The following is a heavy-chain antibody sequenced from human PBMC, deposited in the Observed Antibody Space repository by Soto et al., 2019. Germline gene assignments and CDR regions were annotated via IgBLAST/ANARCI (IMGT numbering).Heavy chain of an antibody. J-gene: IGHJ3*01. D-gene: IGHD3-22*01. CDR3: ARVVYFDRSAYGL. V-gene: IGHV3-21*01. CDR2: ISGDSNYI. CDR1: GFSFSVYN. Sequence: GGSLRLSCAACGFSFSVYNMNWVRQDPGKGLEWVSSISGDSNYIYYADSVQGRFTISRDNAKNSVYLQMNSLRAEDTAVYYCARVVYFDRSAYGLWGQGTMVTVSS.